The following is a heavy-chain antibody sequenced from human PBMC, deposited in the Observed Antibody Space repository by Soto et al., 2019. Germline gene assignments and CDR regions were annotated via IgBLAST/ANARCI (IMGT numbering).Heavy chain of an antibody. J-gene: IGHJ4*02. CDR2: ISYDGSNK. CDR3: ARAASYSSSSYYFDY. D-gene: IGHD6-13*01. V-gene: IGHV3-30*03. CDR1: GFTFSSYG. Sequence: PGGSLRLSCAASGFTFSSYGMHWVRQAPGKGLEWVAVISYDGSNKYYADSVKGRFTISRDNSKNTLYLQMNSLRAEDTAVYYCARAASYSSSSYYFDYWGQGTLVTVSS.